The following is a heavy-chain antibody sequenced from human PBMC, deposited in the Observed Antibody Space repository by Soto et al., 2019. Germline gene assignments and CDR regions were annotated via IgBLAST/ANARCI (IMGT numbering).Heavy chain of an antibody. J-gene: IGHJ4*02. CDR2: IKQDGSEK. V-gene: IGHV3-7*05. CDR3: ARELVGPTVDS. CDR1: GFTFSSYW. D-gene: IGHD6-13*01. Sequence: EVQLVESGGGLVQPGGSLRLSCAASGFTFSSYWMSWVRQAPGKGLEWVANIKQDGSEKYYVDSVKGRFTISRDNAKNSLYLQMTSLRAEDTAVYYWARELVGPTVDSWGQGTLVTVSS.